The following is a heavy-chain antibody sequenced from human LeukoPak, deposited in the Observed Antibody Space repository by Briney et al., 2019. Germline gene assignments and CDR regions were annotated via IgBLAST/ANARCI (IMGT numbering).Heavy chain of an antibody. J-gene: IGHJ6*02. Sequence: ASVKVSCKASGGTFSSYAISWVRQAPGQGLEWMGRIIPILGIANYAQKFQGRVTITADKSTSTAYMELSSLRSEDTAVYYCARVMTTVDYYYGMDVWGQGTTVTVSS. CDR1: GGTFSSYA. CDR3: ARVMTTVDYYYGMDV. D-gene: IGHD4-17*01. CDR2: IIPILGIA. V-gene: IGHV1-69*04.